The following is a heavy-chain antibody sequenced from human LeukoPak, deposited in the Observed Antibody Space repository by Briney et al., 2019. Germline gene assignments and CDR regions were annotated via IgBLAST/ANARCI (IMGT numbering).Heavy chain of an antibody. CDR1: GFTFSSYG. D-gene: IGHD1-26*01. CDR2: ISDSGGST. V-gene: IGHV3-23*01. Sequence: GGSQRLSCAASGFTFSSYGMSWVRQAPGKGLEWVSAISDSGGSTYYADSVKGRFTISRDNSKNTLYLQMNSLRAEDTAVYYCAKDRVGALPGDYFDYWGQGTLVTVSS. J-gene: IGHJ4*02. CDR3: AKDRVGALPGDYFDY.